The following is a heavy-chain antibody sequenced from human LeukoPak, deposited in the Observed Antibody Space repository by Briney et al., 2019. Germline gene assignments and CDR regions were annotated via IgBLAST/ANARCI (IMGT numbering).Heavy chain of an antibody. CDR2: IYHSGST. J-gene: IGHJ4*02. Sequence: PSQTLSLTCPVSGGSISSGGYSWSWIRQPPGKGLEWIVYIYHSGSTYYNPSLKSRVTISVDRSKNQFSLKLSSVTAADTAVYYCARWTTAYGDYVVADYWGQGTLVTVSS. CDR3: ARWTTAYGDYVVADY. V-gene: IGHV4-30-2*01. CDR1: GGSISSGGYS. D-gene: IGHD4-17*01.